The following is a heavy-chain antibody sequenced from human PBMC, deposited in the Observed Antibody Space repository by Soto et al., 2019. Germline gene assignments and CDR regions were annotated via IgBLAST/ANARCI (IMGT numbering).Heavy chain of an antibody. CDR3: ASYTSGTYPFFDP. J-gene: IGHJ5*02. Sequence: SETLSLTCAVSGGSISSGGYSWSWIRQPPGKGLEWIGYICRSGSTNYNPSLKSRVTISVDTSKNQFSLKLTSVTAADTAVYYCASYTSGTYPFFDPWGQGTLVTVSS. CDR2: ICRSGST. D-gene: IGHD3-10*01. CDR1: GGSISSGGYS. V-gene: IGHV4-61*08.